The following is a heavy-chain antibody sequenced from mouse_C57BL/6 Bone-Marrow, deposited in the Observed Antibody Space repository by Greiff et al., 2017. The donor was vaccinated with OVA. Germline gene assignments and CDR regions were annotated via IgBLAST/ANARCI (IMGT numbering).Heavy chain of an antibody. Sequence: VQLQQSGAELVRPGASVKLSCTASGFNIKDDYMHWVKQRPEQGLEWIGWIDPENGDTEYASKFQGKATITADTSSNTAYLQLSSLTSEDTAVYYCTTIYYDYDVGAWFAYWGQGTLVTVSA. J-gene: IGHJ3*01. CDR3: TTIYYDYDVGAWFAY. V-gene: IGHV14-4*01. CDR1: GFNIKDDY. CDR2: IDPENGDT. D-gene: IGHD2-4*01.